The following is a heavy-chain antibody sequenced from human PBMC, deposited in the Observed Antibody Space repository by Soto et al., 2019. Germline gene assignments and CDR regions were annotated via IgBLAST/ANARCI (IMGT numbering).Heavy chain of an antibody. CDR2: IYPDDSDT. Sequence: PGESLKISCKDSGYSFSNYWIGWVRQMPGKGLEWMGIIYPDDSDTRYSPSFQGQVTISVDKSISTAYLQWSSLKASDTAMYYCAKSQVLFLLGAFDIWGQGTMVNGSS. CDR1: GYSFSNYW. D-gene: IGHD3-3*01. V-gene: IGHV5-51*01. CDR3: AKSQVLFLLGAFDI. J-gene: IGHJ3*02.